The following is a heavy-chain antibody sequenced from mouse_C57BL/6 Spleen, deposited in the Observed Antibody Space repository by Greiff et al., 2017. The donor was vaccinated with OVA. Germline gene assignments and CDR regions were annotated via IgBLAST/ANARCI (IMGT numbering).Heavy chain of an antibody. V-gene: IGHV1-82*01. CDR3: APYPWFAY. CDR1: GYAFSSSW. J-gene: IGHJ3*01. Sequence: QVQLQESGPELVKPGASVKISCKASGYAFSSSWMNWVKQRPGKGLEWIGRIYPGDGDTNYNGKFKGKATLTADKSSSTAYMQLSSLTSEDSAVYFCAPYPWFAYWGQGTLVTVSA. CDR2: IYPGDGDT.